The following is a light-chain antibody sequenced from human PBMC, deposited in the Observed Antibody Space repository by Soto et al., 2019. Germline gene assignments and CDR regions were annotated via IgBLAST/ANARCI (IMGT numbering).Light chain of an antibody. J-gene: IGKJ1*01. Sequence: EIVMTQSPATLSVSPGERATLSCRASQSVSSNLAWYQQKPGQAPRLLIYRASTRATGIPARFSGSGSGTEFTLTISSLQCEDFAVYYCQQYNNWPPWTFGQGTKVEIK. CDR2: RAS. V-gene: IGKV3-15*01. CDR1: QSVSSN. CDR3: QQYNNWPPWT.